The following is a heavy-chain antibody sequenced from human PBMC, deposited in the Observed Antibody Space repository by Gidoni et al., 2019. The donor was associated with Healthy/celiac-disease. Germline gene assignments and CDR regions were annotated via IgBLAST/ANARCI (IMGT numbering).Heavy chain of an antibody. V-gene: IGHV4-59*01. CDR2: IYYSGST. CDR3: ARAGIQLWPIRYYYGMDV. Sequence: IGYIYYSGSTNYNPSLKSRVTISVDTSKNQFSLKLSSVTAADTAVYYCARAGIQLWPIRYYYGMDVWGQGTTVTVSS. J-gene: IGHJ6*02. D-gene: IGHD5-18*01.